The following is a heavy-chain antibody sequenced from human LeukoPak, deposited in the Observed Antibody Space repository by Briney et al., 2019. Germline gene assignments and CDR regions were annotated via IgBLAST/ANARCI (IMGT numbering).Heavy chain of an antibody. CDR1: GFTFIGDW. J-gene: IGHJ3*02. D-gene: IGHD6-19*01. CDR2: INSDGTT. V-gene: IGHV3-74*01. CDR3: GRHRIAVAGRGAFDI. Sequence: GGSLRLSCAASGFTFIGDWMHWVRQAPGKGLVWVSRINSDGTTTYADSVKGRFTVSRDNTKNTLYLQMNSLRAEDTAVYYCGRHRIAVAGRGAFDIWGQGTTVTVSS.